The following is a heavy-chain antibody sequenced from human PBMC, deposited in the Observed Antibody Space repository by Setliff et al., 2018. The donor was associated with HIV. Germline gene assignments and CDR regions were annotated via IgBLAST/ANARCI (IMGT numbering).Heavy chain of an antibody. CDR1: GGSISSYY. V-gene: IGHV4-59*01. D-gene: IGHD6-6*01. CDR2: IYTSGIT. Sequence: KPSETLSLTCTVSGGSISSYYWSWIRLPPGKGLEWIGYIYTSGITNYNPSLKSRVTISVDTSKNQFSLTLNSVTAADTAVYYCARGPAGRLGSEFDYWGQGTLVTVSS. J-gene: IGHJ4*02. CDR3: ARGPAGRLGSEFDY.